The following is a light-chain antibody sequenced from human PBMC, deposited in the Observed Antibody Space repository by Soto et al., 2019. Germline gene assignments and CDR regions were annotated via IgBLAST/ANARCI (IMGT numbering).Light chain of an antibody. CDR3: VSWDDSLNVYI. CDR1: RSNIGINY. CDR2: KTN. V-gene: IGLV1-47*01. Sequence: QSVLTQPPSASGTPGQGVTISCSGSRSNIGINYIYWYQQFPGTAPKLPIYKTNQRPSGVPDRFFGSKSGTSASLAISGLRSEDEADYYCVSWDDSLNVYIFGSGTKVTVL. J-gene: IGLJ1*01.